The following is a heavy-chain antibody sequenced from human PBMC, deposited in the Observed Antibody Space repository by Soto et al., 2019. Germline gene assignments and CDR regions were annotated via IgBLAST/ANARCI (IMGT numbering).Heavy chain of an antibody. V-gene: IGHV1-18*01. CDR2: ISAYNVNT. Sequence: ASVKVSCKASGYTFTSYGISWVRQAPGQGLEWMGWISAYNVNTNYAQKLQGRVTMTTDTSTSTAYMELRSLRSDDTAVYYCATPRGYYDSSGYPFDYWGQGTLVTVSS. CDR3: ATPRGYYDSSGYPFDY. D-gene: IGHD3-22*01. CDR1: GYTFTSYG. J-gene: IGHJ4*02.